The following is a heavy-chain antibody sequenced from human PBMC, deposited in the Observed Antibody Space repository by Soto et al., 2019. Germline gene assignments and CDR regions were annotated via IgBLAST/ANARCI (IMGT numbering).Heavy chain of an antibody. J-gene: IGHJ4*02. Sequence: ASVKVSCKASGYTFTKYGVTWVRQAPGQGLEWMGWISAYNGNTHYTQRLQGRVTITADESTSTAYMELSSLRSEDTAVYYCARDFSGSYKTFDYWGQGTLVTVSS. CDR1: GYTFTKYG. CDR2: ISAYNGNT. V-gene: IGHV1-18*01. D-gene: IGHD1-26*01. CDR3: ARDFSGSYKTFDY.